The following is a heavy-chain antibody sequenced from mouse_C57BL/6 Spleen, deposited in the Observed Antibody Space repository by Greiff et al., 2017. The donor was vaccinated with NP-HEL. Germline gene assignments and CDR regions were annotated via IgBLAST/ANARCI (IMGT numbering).Heavy chain of an antibody. CDR1: GYTFTDYY. Sequence: EVQLQQSGPELVKPGASVKISCKASGYTFTDYYMNWVKQSHGKSLEWIGDINPNNGGTSYNQKFKGKATLTVDKSSSTAYMELRSLTSEDSAVYYCARNHYGSSSYYYAMDYWGQGTSVTVSS. J-gene: IGHJ4*01. D-gene: IGHD1-1*01. CDR2: INPNNGGT. V-gene: IGHV1-26*01. CDR3: ARNHYGSSSYYYAMDY.